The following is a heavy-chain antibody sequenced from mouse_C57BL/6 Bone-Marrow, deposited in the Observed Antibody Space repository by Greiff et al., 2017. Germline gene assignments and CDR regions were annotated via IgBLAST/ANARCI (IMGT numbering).Heavy chain of an antibody. V-gene: IGHV1-42*01. Sequence: EVKLMESGPELVKPGASVKISCKASGYSFTGYYMNWVKQSPEKSLEWIGEINPSTGGTTYNQKFKAKATLTVDKSSSTAYMQLKSLTSEDSAVYYCARNPYYYGSGYAMDYWGQGTSVTVSS. CDR1: GYSFTGYY. CDR3: ARNPYYYGSGYAMDY. CDR2: INPSTGGT. J-gene: IGHJ4*01. D-gene: IGHD1-1*01.